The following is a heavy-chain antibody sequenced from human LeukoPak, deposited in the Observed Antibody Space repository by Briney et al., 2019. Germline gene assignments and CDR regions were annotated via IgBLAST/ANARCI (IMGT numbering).Heavy chain of an antibody. V-gene: IGHV3-48*04. CDR3: ARVISVNWFDP. J-gene: IGHJ5*02. CDR2: ISSSGSTI. Sequence: PGGSLRLSCAASGFTFSSYSMNWVRQAPGKGLEWVSYISSSGSTIYYADSVKGRFTISRDNAKNSLYLQMNSLRAEDTAAYYCARVISVNWFDPWGQGTLVTVSS. CDR1: GFTFSSYS.